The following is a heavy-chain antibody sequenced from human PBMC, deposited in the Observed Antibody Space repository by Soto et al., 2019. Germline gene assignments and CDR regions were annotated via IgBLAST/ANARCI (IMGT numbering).Heavy chain of an antibody. J-gene: IGHJ4*02. CDR3: AREVGGYPVTYYFDY. CDR1: GGSISSYY. CDR2: NYYSGST. D-gene: IGHD4-17*01. V-gene: IGHV4-59*01. Sequence: SETLSLTCTVSGGSISSYYWSWIRQPPGKGLEWIGYNYYSGSTNYNPSLKSRVTISVDTSKNQFSLKLSSVTAADTAVYYCAREVGGYPVTYYFDYWGQGTLVTVSS.